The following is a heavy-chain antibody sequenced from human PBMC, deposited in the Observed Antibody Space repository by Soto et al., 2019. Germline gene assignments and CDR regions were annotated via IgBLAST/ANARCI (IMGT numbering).Heavy chain of an antibody. CDR3: ARDLTVGFDY. CDR2: INACNGNT. Sequence: ASVKVSCKASGYTFTSYAMHWVRQAPGQRLEWMGWINACNGNTKYSQKFQGRVTITRDTSASTAYMELSSLRSEDTAVYYCARDLTVGFDYWGQGTLVTVSS. CDR1: GYTFTSYA. D-gene: IGHD7-27*01. V-gene: IGHV1-3*01. J-gene: IGHJ4*02.